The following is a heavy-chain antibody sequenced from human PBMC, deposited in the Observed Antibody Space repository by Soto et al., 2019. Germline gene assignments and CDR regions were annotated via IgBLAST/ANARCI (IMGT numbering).Heavy chain of an antibody. V-gene: IGHV1-2*06. CDR3: ARYSGYDSPRSTFDY. CDR2: INPNSGGT. J-gene: IGHJ4*02. D-gene: IGHD5-12*01. Sequence: GASVKVSCKASGYTFTGYYMHWVRQAPGQGLEWMGRINPNSGGTNYAQKFQGRVTMTRDTSISTAYMELSRLRSDDTAVYYCARYSGYDSPRSTFDYWGQGTLVTVSS. CDR1: GYTFTGYY.